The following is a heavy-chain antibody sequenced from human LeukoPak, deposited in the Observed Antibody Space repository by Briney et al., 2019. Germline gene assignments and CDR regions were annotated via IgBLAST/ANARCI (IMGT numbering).Heavy chain of an antibody. V-gene: IGHV1-69*05. Sequence: GASVKVSCNASGGTFSNYAINWVRQAPGQGLEWMGGIIPIFDSANYAQKFQGRVTITTDESTRTAYMELSSLRSEDTGVYYCARRYYYDSSGYYFDSWGQGTLVTVSS. CDR1: GGTFSNYA. D-gene: IGHD3-22*01. CDR3: ARRYYYDSSGYYFDS. J-gene: IGHJ4*02. CDR2: IIPIFDSA.